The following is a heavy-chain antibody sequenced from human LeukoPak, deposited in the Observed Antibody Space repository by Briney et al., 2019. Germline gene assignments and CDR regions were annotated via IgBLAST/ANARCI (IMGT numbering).Heavy chain of an antibody. D-gene: IGHD1-26*01. CDR3: ARASGRYSDAFDI. CDR2: IKPNSGGT. J-gene: IGHJ3*02. Sequence: ASVKVSCKASGYTFIDYYMHWVRQATGQGLEWMGWIKPNSGGTNYAQNFQGRVTITRDTSISTAYMELSRLRSDNTALYYCARASGRYSDAFDIWGQGTMVTVSS. V-gene: IGHV1-2*02. CDR1: GYTFIDYY.